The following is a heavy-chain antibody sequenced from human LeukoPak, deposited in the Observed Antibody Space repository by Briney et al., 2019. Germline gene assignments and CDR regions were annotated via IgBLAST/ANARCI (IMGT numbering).Heavy chain of an antibody. Sequence: PSETLSLTCTVSGDSISSYFWSWIRRPPGKGLEWIGYFRDSGSANYNPSLKSRITMSVDTSKNQFSLKLRSVTAADTAVYYCARDSHSVDTATPRGFDPWGQGTLVTVS. CDR1: GDSISSYF. CDR3: ARDSHSVDTATPRGFDP. V-gene: IGHV4-59*01. D-gene: IGHD2-15*01. CDR2: FRDSGSA. J-gene: IGHJ5*02.